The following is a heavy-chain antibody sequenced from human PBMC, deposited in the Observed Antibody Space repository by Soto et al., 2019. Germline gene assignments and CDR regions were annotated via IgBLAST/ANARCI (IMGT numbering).Heavy chain of an antibody. CDR1: GFVFSDFQ. Sequence: GGSLRLSCAASGFVFSDFQFNWVRQAPGGGLEWLSSITGTSAFTEYAESIEGRFTISRDNPNKLLFLHMDNLRPEDTAVYYCAGDNLAFQGAFDLWGQGTLVTVYS. CDR2: ITGTSAFT. CDR3: AGDNLAFQGAFDL. V-gene: IGHV3-21*01. J-gene: IGHJ4*02. D-gene: IGHD3-16*01.